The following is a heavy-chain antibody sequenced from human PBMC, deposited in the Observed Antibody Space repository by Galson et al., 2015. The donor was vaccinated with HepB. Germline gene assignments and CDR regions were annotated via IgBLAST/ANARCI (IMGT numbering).Heavy chain of an antibody. Sequence: SVKVSCKASGYTFTSYDINWVRQATGQGLEWMGWMNPNSGNTGYAQKFQGRVTMTRNTSISTAYMELSSLRSEDTAVYYCARGRFVWSGYYPDYWGQGTLVTVSS. J-gene: IGHJ4*02. CDR1: GYTFTSYD. CDR3: ARGRFVWSGYYPDY. D-gene: IGHD3-3*01. V-gene: IGHV1-8*01. CDR2: MNPNSGNT.